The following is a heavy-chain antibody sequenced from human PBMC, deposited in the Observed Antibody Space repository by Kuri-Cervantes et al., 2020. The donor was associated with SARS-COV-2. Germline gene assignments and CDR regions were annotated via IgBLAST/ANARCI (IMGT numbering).Heavy chain of an antibody. Sequence: SVNVSCKASGGTFSSYALSWVRQAPGQGLEWMGGIIPILGTANYAQKFLGTVTITADESTSTAYMELRSLRSEDTAVYYCALGYWGSGYPRYYYYMDVWGKGTTVTVSS. CDR3: ALGYWGSGYPRYYYYMDV. D-gene: IGHD3-22*01. CDR2: IIPILGTA. V-gene: IGHV1-69*13. CDR1: GGTFSSYA. J-gene: IGHJ6*03.